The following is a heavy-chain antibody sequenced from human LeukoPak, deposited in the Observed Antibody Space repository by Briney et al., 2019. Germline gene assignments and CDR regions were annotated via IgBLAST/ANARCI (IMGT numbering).Heavy chain of an antibody. J-gene: IGHJ4*02. CDR1: GASFSSSTYY. D-gene: IGHD2-2*01. Sequence: SETLSLTCTVSGASFSSSTYYWGWIRQPPGKGLEWIGSIYYSGSTYYNLSLKSRVTMSVDTSKNQFSLKLSSVTAADTAVHYCASTVVPAAMLNFDYWGQGTLVTVSS. CDR2: IYYSGST. V-gene: IGHV4-39*01. CDR3: ASTVVPAAMLNFDY.